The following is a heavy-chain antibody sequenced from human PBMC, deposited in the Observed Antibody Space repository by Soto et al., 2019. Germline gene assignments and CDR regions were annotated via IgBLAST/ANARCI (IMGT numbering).Heavy chain of an antibody. CDR3: ARVGPPYYDILTGLARPGDYYYYGMDV. V-gene: IGHV1-69*13. D-gene: IGHD3-9*01. J-gene: IGHJ6*02. CDR1: GGTFSSYA. CDR2: IIPIFGTA. Sequence: ASVKVSCKASGGTFSSYAISWVRQAPGQGLEWMGGIIPIFGTANYAQKFQGRVTITADESTSTAYMELSSLRSEDTAVYYCARVGPPYYDILTGLARPGDYYYYGMDVWGQGTTVTVSS.